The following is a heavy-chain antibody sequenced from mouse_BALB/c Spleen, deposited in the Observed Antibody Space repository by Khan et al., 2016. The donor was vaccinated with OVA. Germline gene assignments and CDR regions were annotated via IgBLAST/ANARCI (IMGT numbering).Heavy chain of an antibody. CDR1: GFSLTSHG. J-gene: IGHJ2*01. CDR3: ARNKEPDYFDY. V-gene: IGHV2-9*02. CDR2: IWAGGST. D-gene: IGHD1-3*01. Sequence: VELKQSGPGLVAPSQSLSITCTVSGFSLTSHGVHWVRQPPGKGLEWLGVIWAGGSTNYNSAPMSRLSISKDSSKSQVFLNMNSLQTDNTAMYYCARNKEPDYFDYWGQGTTLTVSS.